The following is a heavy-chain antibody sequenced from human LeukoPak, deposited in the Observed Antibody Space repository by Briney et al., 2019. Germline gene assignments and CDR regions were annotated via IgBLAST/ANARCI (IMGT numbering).Heavy chain of an antibody. Sequence: PSETLSLTCAVYGGSFSGYYWTWIRQPPGKGLEWIGQISHSGSTNYNPSLKSRVTISVDTSKNHFSLKLSSVTGADTALYYCADSSSWDYWGQGTLVTVSS. CDR1: GGSFSGYY. D-gene: IGHD6-13*01. J-gene: IGHJ4*02. V-gene: IGHV4-34*01. CDR3: ADSSSWDY. CDR2: ISHSGST.